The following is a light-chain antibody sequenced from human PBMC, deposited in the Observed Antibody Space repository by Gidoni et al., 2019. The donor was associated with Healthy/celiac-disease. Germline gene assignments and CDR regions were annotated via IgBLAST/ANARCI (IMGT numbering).Light chain of an antibody. CDR1: QGISSY. J-gene: IGKJ1*01. CDR3: QQSYSTPWT. CDR2: AAS. V-gene: IGKV1-39*01. Sequence: DIQMTQSPSSLSASVGHRVTITCRASQGISSYLNWYQQKPGKVPKLLIYAASSLQSGVPSRFSCSGSGTDFTLTISSLQPEDFATYYCQQSYSTPWTFGQGTKVEIK.